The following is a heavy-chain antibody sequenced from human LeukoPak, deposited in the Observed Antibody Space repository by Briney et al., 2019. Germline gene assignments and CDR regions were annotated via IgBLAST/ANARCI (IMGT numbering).Heavy chain of an antibody. Sequence: PSETLSLTCTVSGGSVSSSSYYWGWIRQPPGKGLEWIGSSYYSGSTYYNPSLKSRVTISVDTSKNQFSLKLSSVTAADTAVYYCASQYYYDSSGYSPFDYWGQGTLVTVSS. V-gene: IGHV4-39*01. CDR1: GGSVSSSSYY. J-gene: IGHJ4*02. CDR3: ASQYYYDSSGYSPFDY. CDR2: SYYSGST. D-gene: IGHD3-22*01.